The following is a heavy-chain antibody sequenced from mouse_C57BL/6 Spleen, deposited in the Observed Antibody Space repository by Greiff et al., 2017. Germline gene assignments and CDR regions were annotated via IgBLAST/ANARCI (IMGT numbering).Heavy chain of an antibody. CDR1: GYTFTSYW. V-gene: IGHV1-64*01. Sequence: VQLQQPGAELVKPGASVKLSCKASGYTFTSYWMHWVKQRPGQGLEWIGMIHPNSGSTNYNEKFKSKATLTVDKSSSTAYMQLSSLTSEDSAVYYCAREPPFYYGNYLLGYWGQGTLVTVSA. J-gene: IGHJ3*02. D-gene: IGHD2-1*01. CDR3: AREPPFYYGNYLLGY. CDR2: IHPNSGST.